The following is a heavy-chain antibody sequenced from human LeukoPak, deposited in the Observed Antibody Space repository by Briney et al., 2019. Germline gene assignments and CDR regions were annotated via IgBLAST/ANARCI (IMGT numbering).Heavy chain of an antibody. D-gene: IGHD4-11*01. CDR3: ASSTRTRLQPDY. J-gene: IGHJ4*02. Sequence: GGSLRLSCAASGFTFSSYEMNWVRQAPGKGLELVSYISSSGSTIYYADSVKGRFTISRDNAKNSLYLQMNSLRAEDTAVYYCASSTRTRLQPDYWGQGTLVTVSS. V-gene: IGHV3-48*03. CDR1: GFTFSSYE. CDR2: ISSSGSTI.